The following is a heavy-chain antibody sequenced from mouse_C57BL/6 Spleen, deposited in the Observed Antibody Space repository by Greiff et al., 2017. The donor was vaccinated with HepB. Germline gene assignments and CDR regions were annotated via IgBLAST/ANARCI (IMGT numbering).Heavy chain of an antibody. CDR2: IYPGDGDT. CDR1: GYAFSSSW. V-gene: IGHV1-82*01. CDR3: ARGDSNYYGSSYGYFDY. J-gene: IGHJ2*01. Sequence: VKLMESGPELVKPGASVKISCKASGYAFSSSWMNWVKQRPGKGLEWIGRIYPGDGDTNYNGKFKGKATLTADKSSSTAYMQLSSLTSEDSAVYFCARGDSNYYGSSYGYFDYWGQGTTLTVSS. D-gene: IGHD1-1*01.